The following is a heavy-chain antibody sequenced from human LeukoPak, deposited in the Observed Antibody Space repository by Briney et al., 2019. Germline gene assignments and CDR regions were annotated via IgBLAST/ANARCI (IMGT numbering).Heavy chain of an antibody. J-gene: IGHJ4*02. V-gene: IGHV3-33*01. CDR3: ARDFELSH. Sequence: GGSLRLSCAASGFTFSSYGMHWVRQAPGKGLEWVSLIWYDGSSKHYADSVRGRFTISRDNSKNTLYLQMNSLRAEDTAVYYCARDFELSHWGQGTLVTVSS. CDR1: GFTFSSYG. D-gene: IGHD3-16*02. CDR2: IWYDGSSK.